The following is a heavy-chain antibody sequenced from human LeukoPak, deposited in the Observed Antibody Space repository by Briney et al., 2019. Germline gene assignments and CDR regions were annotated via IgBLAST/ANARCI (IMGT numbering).Heavy chain of an antibody. J-gene: IGHJ4*02. CDR1: GGSFSGYY. V-gene: IGHV4-34*01. Sequence: PSETLSLTCAVYGGSFSGYYWSRIRQPPGKGLEWIGEINHSGSTNYNPSLKSRVTISVDTSKNQFSLKLSSVTAVDTAVYYCARGSASYYYGSGRFDYWGQGTLVTVSS. CDR2: INHSGST. D-gene: IGHD3-10*01. CDR3: ARGSASYYYGSGRFDY.